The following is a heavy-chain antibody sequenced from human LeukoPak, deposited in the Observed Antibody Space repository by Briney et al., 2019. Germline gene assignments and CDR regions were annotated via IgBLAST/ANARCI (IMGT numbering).Heavy chain of an antibody. D-gene: IGHD6-19*01. CDR2: IYPGDSDT. CDR1: GYLFTSYW. V-gene: IGHV5-51*01. CDR3: ARHGGGWSLYYYYYGMDV. J-gene: IGHJ6*01. Sequence: GESLQIFCRGSGYLFTSYWVGWVRPLPGKGLEGRGIIYPGDSDTRYSPSFQGQVTISADKYISTAYLQWSSLKASDTAMYYCARHGGGWSLYYYYYGMDVWGQGTTVTVSS.